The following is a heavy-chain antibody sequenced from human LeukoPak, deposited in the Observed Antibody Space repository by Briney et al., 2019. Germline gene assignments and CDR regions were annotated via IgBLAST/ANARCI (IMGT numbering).Heavy chain of an antibody. J-gene: IGHJ6*03. Sequence: GESLQISCKGSGYSFTSYWIGWVRQMPGKGLEWMGIIYPGDSDTRYSPSFQGQVTISADKSISTAYLQWSSLKASDTAMYYCARHPMMMVRGVIHPYYYYYYMDVWGKGTTVTVSS. V-gene: IGHV5-51*01. CDR3: ARHPMMMVRGVIHPYYYYYYMDV. CDR1: GYSFTSYW. D-gene: IGHD3-10*01. CDR2: IYPGDSDT.